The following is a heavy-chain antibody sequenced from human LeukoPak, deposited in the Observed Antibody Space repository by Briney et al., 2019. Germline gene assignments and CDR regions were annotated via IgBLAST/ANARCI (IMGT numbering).Heavy chain of an antibody. CDR2: INHSGST. CDR3: ARVVDPGGYYYFYYMDV. CDR1: GGSFSGCY. D-gene: IGHD3-16*01. V-gene: IGHV4-34*01. J-gene: IGHJ6*03. Sequence: SETLSLTCAVYGGSFSGCYWSWIRQPPGKGLEWIGEINHSGSTNYNPSLKSRVTISVDTSKNQLSLKLSSVTAADTAVYYCARVVDPGGYYYFYYMDVWGKGTTVTVSS.